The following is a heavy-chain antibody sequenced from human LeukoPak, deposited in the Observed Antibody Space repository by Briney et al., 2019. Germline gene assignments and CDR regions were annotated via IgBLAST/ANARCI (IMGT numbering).Heavy chain of an antibody. D-gene: IGHD2-21*02. V-gene: IGHV4-4*02. J-gene: IGHJ4*02. CDR1: GGSISSSNW. CDR3: ARVTPPELTYYFDY. CDR2: IYHSGST. Sequence: PSETLSLTCAVSGGSISSSNWWSWVRQPPGKRLEWIGEIYHSGSTNYNPSLKSRVTISVDKSKNQFSLKLSSVTAADTAVYYCARVTPPELTYYFDYWGQGTLVTVSS.